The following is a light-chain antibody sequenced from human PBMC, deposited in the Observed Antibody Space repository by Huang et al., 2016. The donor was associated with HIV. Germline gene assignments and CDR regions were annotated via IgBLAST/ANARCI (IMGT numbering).Light chain of an antibody. Sequence: EIVLTQSPGTLSLSPVERAPLSCRASQSVSSSYLAWYQQKPGQAPSLLICGASSRAASIADRFSGSVYGTDFTLTISRLEPEDVAVYCCQQYGSSHTFGPGTKVDIK. CDR2: GAS. CDR1: QSVSSSY. J-gene: IGKJ3*01. V-gene: IGKV3-20*01. CDR3: QQYGSSHT.